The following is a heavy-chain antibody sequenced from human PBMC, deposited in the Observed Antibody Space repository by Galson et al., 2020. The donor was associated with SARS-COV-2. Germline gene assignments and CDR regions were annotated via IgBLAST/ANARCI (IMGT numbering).Heavy chain of an antibody. CDR3: AREGCSSTSCYGYYYMDV. J-gene: IGHJ6*03. Sequence: GESLKISCAASGFTFSSYSMNWVRQAPGKGLEWVSSISSSSSYIYYADSVKGRFTISRDNAKNSLYLQMNSLRAEDTAVYYCAREGCSSTSCYGYYYMDVWGKGTTVTISS. CDR2: ISSSSSYI. D-gene: IGHD2-2*01. CDR1: GFTFSSYS. V-gene: IGHV3-21*01.